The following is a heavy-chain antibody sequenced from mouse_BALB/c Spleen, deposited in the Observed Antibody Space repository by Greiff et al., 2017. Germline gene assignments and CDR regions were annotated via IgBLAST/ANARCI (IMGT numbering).Heavy chain of an antibody. V-gene: IGHV1S81*02. CDR1: GYTFTSYY. CDR2: INPSNGGT. Sequence: QVQLQQSGAELVKPGASVKLSCKASGYTFTSYYMYWVKQRPGQGLEWIGGINPSNGGTNFNEKFKSKATLTVDKSSSTAYMQLSSLTSEDSAVYYCTRAGGYFYAMDYWGQGTSVTVSS. D-gene: IGHD2-14*01. CDR3: TRAGGYFYAMDY. J-gene: IGHJ4*01.